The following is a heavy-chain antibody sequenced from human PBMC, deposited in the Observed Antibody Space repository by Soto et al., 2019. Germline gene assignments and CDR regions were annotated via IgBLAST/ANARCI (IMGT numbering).Heavy chain of an antibody. CDR1: GGSLTSNSYY. CDR3: ARRSTVTYDY. J-gene: IGHJ4*02. CDR2: FYYPQST. V-gene: IGHV4-39*01. Sequence: QLQLQESGPELVKPSETLSLNCTVSGGSLTSNSYYWGWIRQPPGKGLEWIGSFYYPQSTYFNPSLKSRVTISVETSKNQYSLKLSAVTAADTAVYYCARRSTVTYDYWGQGILVTVSS. D-gene: IGHD4-17*01.